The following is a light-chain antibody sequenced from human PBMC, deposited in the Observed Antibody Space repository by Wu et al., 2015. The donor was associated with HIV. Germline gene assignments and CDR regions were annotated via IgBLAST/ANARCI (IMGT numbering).Light chain of an antibody. CDR3: QRLYDYPLWT. CDR2: AAS. V-gene: IGKV1-9*01. CDR1: QGIGNY. Sequence: DIQLTQSPSFLSASIGDRVTITCQASQGIGNYLAWYQQKPGKVPKLLIYAASTLQSGVPSRFSGSGSGTKFTLTITGLQPDDFATYYCQRLYDYPLWTFGQGTKL. J-gene: IGKJ2*02.